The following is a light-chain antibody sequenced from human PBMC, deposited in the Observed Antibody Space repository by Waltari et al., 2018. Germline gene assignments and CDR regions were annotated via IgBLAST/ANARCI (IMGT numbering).Light chain of an antibody. CDR3: QTWDSRNSVL. CDR1: KLENKR. Sequence: DLSQPPSVSVSPGQTASITCSGNKLENKRTCWYQVKPGQSPVLIIYQDTKRPSNIPERFSGSRSGNTATLTIIETQTLDESDYYCQTWDSRNSVLFGGGTKVTVL. V-gene: IGLV3-1*01. CDR2: QDT. J-gene: IGLJ3*02.